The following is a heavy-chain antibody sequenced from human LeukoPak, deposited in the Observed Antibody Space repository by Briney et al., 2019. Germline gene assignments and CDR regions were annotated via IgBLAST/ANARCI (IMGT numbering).Heavy chain of an antibody. CDR3: ARDHACSNGVCSYFDY. Sequence: PSETLSLTCTVSGGSISSSSYYWGWIRQPAGKGLEWIGSIYYSGSTYYNPSLKSRVTISVDTSKNQFSLKLSSVTAADTAVYYCARDHACSNGVCSYFDYWGQGTLVTVSS. CDR2: IYYSGST. V-gene: IGHV4-39*07. J-gene: IGHJ4*02. CDR1: GGSISSSSYY. D-gene: IGHD2-8*01.